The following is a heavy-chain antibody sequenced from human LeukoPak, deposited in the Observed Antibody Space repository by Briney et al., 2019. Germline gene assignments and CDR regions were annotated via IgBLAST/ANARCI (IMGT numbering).Heavy chain of an antibody. CDR1: GFSLSNYW. D-gene: IGHD7-27*01. V-gene: IGHV3-7*01. J-gene: IGHJ4*02. CDR3: ARGVWAPFDS. Sequence: GGSLSLSCAASGFSLSNYWLNWVRQAPGKGLEWVANIKQDGSEKNYVDPVKGRFSISRDNAKNSLILQMNSLRDEDTAVYYCARGVWAPFDSWGQGTLVSVSS. CDR2: IKQDGSEK.